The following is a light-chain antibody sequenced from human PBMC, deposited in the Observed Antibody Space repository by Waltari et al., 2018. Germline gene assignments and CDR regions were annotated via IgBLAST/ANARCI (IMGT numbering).Light chain of an antibody. V-gene: IGLV2-23*02. CDR2: EVT. J-gene: IGLJ2*01. CDR1: SSDIGAYTF. CDR3: CSYAGPNLPVL. Sequence: QPALSQPASVSGSPGQSITIPCSGTSSDIGAYTFVSWYQQHPGKAPKIVIYEVTERPSGVSNRFSGSKSGNTASLTISGLQAEDEADYYCCSYAGPNLPVLFGGGTRLNVL.